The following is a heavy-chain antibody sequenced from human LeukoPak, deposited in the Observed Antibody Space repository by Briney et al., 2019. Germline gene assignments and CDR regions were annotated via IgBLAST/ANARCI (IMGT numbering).Heavy chain of an antibody. J-gene: IGHJ4*02. CDR1: GGSISSYY. D-gene: IGHD6-19*01. CDR2: IYYSGST. CDR3: ARDASSGRGYYFDY. V-gene: IGHV4-59*01. Sequence: SETLSLTCTVSGGSISSYYWSWIRQPPGKGLEWIGYIYYSGSTNYNPSLKSGVTISVDTSKNQFSLKLSSVTAADTALYYCARDASSGRGYYFDYWGQGTLVTVSS.